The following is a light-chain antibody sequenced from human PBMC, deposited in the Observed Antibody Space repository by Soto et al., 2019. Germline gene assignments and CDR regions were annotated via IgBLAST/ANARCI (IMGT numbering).Light chain of an antibody. J-gene: IGLJ3*02. V-gene: IGLV2-23*01. Sequence: QSALTQPASVSGSPGQSITVSCTGTISDVETYNLVSWYQQHPGKAPKLMIYEDSERPSGVSNRFSGSKSGNTASLTISGLQAEDDADYYCCSYAGNYTWVFGGGTKVTVL. CDR1: ISDVETYNL. CDR2: EDS. CDR3: CSYAGNYTWV.